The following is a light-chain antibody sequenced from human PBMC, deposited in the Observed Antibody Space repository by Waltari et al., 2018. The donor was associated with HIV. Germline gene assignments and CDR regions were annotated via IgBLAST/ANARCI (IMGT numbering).Light chain of an antibody. J-gene: IGLJ2*01. CDR2: EVT. CDR1: SSDIGAYDS. Sequence: QSALTQPPSASGSLGQSVTISCIGSSSDIGAYDSVSWFQQLPHNAPTLLLYEVTKRPAGVPGRFSGARSGNTAFLTVSGLQPNDTAADFGSSYGDNNWVLFGGGTNLTVL. V-gene: IGLV2-8*01. CDR3: SSYGDNNWVL.